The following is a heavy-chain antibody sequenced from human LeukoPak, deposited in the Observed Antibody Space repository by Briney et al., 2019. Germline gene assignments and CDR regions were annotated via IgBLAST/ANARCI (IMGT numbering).Heavy chain of an antibody. Sequence: GGSLRLSCAASGFTFSSYWMHWVRQAPGKGLVWVSRINSDGRSTNYADSVKGRFTISRDDAKSSLYLQMNSLRAEDTAVYYCARRNAMDVWGQGTTVIVFS. V-gene: IGHV3-74*01. J-gene: IGHJ6*02. CDR3: ARRNAMDV. CDR1: GFTFSSYW. CDR2: INSDGRST.